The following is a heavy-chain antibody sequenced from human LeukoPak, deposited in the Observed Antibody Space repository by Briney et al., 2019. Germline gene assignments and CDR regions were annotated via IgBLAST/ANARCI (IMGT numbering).Heavy chain of an antibody. CDR2: IYYSGST. CDR1: GGSISSYY. CDR3: ARAIAVAGYYYYYYMDV. J-gene: IGHJ6*03. D-gene: IGHD6-19*01. Sequence: SETLSLTCTVSGGSISSYYWSWIRQPPGKGLEWIGYIYYSGSTNYNPSLKSRVTISVDTSKNQFSLKLSSVTAADTAVYYCARAIAVAGYYYYYYMDVWGKGTTVTVSS. V-gene: IGHV4-59*01.